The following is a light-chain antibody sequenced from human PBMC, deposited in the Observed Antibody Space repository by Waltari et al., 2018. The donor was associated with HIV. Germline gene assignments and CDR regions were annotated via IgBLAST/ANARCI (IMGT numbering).Light chain of an antibody. CDR2: DVT. CDR3: ASHAGSKDV. CDR1: RSDIGAYNY. Sequence: QSALTQPPSASGSPGQSVTISCTGTRSDIGAYNYVAWYQQYPGKAPKLMLYDVTKRPSGVPDRFSGSKSGNTASLTVSGLQAEDEADYYCASHAGSKDVFGGGTKLTVL. V-gene: IGLV2-8*01. J-gene: IGLJ2*01.